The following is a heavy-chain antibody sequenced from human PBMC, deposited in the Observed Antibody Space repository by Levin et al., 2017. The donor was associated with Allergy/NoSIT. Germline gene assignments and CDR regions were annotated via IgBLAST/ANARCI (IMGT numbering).Heavy chain of an antibody. Sequence: GGSLRLSCAASGFIFSDHYMDWVRQAPGKGLEWVGRTRNKAYSFTTEYAASVKGRFTISRDDSKNSLYLQMNSLETEDTAVYYCARVWSKRTSRDAMDVWGQGTTVTVSS. CDR3: ARVWSKRTSRDAMDV. V-gene: IGHV3-72*01. D-gene: IGHD3-3*01. CDR2: TRNKAYSFTT. CDR1: GFIFSDHY. J-gene: IGHJ6*02.